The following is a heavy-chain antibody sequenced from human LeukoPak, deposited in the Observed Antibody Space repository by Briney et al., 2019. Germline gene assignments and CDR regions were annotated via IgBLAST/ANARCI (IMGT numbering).Heavy chain of an antibody. CDR1: GITLSNYG. Sequence: GGSLRLSCAVSGITLSNYGMSWVRQAPGKGLEWVAGISDRGSRTNYADSVKGRFTISTDHPKNTLYLQMNSLRAEDTAVYFCAKRGVVIRVILVGFHKEAYYFDSWGQGALVTVSS. CDR3: AKRGVVIRVILVGFHKEAYYFDS. D-gene: IGHD3-22*01. CDR2: ISDRGSRT. J-gene: IGHJ4*02. V-gene: IGHV3-23*01.